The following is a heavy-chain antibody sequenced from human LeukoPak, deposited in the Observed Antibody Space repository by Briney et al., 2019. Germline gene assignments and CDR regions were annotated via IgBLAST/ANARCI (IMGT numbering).Heavy chain of an antibody. Sequence: GGSLRLSCTASGFTFRKYWLNWVRQAPGKGLEWVSSISSSSSYIYYADPVKGRFTISRDNAKNSLYLQMNSLRAEDTAVYYCARSRLGTMSRFDPWGQGTLVTVSS. D-gene: IGHD3-16*01. CDR1: GFTFRKYW. CDR3: ARSRLGTMSRFDP. V-gene: IGHV3-21*01. J-gene: IGHJ5*02. CDR2: ISSSSSYI.